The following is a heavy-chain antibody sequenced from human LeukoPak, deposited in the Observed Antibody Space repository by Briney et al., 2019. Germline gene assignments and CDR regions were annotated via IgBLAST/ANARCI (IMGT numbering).Heavy chain of an antibody. CDR3: AREPSPTFSGTTSDY. Sequence: GASVKVSCKASGGTFSSYAISWLRQAPGQGLEWMGRIIPIFGTANYAQKFQGRVTITTDESTSTAYMELSSLRSEDTAVYYCAREPSPTFSGTTSDYWGQGTLVTVSS. CDR1: GGTFSSYA. J-gene: IGHJ4*02. V-gene: IGHV1-69*05. D-gene: IGHD1-1*01. CDR2: IIPIFGTA.